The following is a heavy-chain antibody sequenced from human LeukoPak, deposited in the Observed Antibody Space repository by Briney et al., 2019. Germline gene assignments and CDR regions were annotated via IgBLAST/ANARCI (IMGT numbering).Heavy chain of an antibody. D-gene: IGHD3-16*02. CDR1: TFTFSDYG. CDR2: IRYDGTKT. V-gene: IGHV3-30*02. J-gene: IGHJ6*03. CDR3: AKDGVILAPGIYWYMDV. Sequence: PGGSLRLSCVGSTFTFSDYGMHWVRQAPGKGLEWVAFIRYDGTKTYYADSAKGRFTISRDNSKNTLYLEMNSLRAEDTAVFYCAKDGVILAPGIYWYMDVWGRGTTVTVS.